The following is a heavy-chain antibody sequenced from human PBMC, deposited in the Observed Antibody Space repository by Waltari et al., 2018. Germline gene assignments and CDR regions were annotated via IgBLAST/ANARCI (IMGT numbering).Heavy chain of an antibody. V-gene: IGHV4-39*01. CDR3: ARTIKGNYFPFDY. CDR2: FYYGEST. CDR1: AGPINSSGYY. D-gene: IGHD1-7*01. Sequence: QLQLQESGPGLVKPSEPLSLTCTVSAGPINSSGYYWGWIRQPPGKGLEWIGNFYYGESTYYNPSLKGRVTISVDTSKNRFSLKLSSVTAADTAIYYCARTIKGNYFPFDYWGQGTLVTVSS. J-gene: IGHJ4*02.